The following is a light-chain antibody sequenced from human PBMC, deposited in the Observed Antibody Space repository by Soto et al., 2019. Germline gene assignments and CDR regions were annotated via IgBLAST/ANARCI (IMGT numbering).Light chain of an antibody. CDR2: EVS. CDR1: SSDVGGYNY. J-gene: IGLJ1*01. V-gene: IGLV2-14*01. CDR3: SSYTSSSTYG. Sequence: QSALTQPASVSGSPGQSITISCTRTSSDVGGYNYVSWYQQHPGKAPKLMIYEVSHRPSGVSNRFSGSKSGNTASLTSSGLQAEVEADYYCSSYTSSSTYGFGTGTKVTVL.